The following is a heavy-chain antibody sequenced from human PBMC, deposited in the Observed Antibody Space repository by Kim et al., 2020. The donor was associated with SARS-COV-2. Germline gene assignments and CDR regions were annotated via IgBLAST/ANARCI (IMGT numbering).Heavy chain of an antibody. CDR1: GFTFGDYA. V-gene: IGHV3-49*03. CDR3: TRDSPNIVVVVAANDY. CDR2: IRSKAYGGTT. D-gene: IGHD2-15*01. J-gene: IGHJ4*02. Sequence: GGSLILSCTASGFTFGDYAMSWFRQDPGKGLEWVGFIRSKAYGGTTEYAASVKGRLTISRDDSKSIAYLQMNSLTTEDTAVYYCTRDSPNIVVVVAANDYWGQVTLVTVSS.